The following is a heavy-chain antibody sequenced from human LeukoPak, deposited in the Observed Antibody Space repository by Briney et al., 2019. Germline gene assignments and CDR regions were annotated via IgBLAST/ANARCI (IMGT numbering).Heavy chain of an antibody. CDR1: GGTFSSYA. CDR2: IVPIFGTA. J-gene: IGHJ5*02. CDR3: ARVVNPTYCSSPRCYWKGWFDP. Sequence: SVKVSCKASGGTFSSYAISWVRQAPGQGLEWMGGIVPIFGTANYAQKFQGRVTITADESTGTAYMDLSSLRYEDTAVYYCARVVNPTYCSSPRCYWKGWFDPWGQGTLVTVSS. D-gene: IGHD2-2*01. V-gene: IGHV1-69*13.